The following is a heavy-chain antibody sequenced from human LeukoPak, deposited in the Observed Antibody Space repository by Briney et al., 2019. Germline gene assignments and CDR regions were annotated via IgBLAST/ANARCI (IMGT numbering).Heavy chain of an antibody. CDR3: ARLQYAVIVPFDY. Sequence: GESLKISCKGSGYSFTNYWIGWVRQMPGRGLEWMGIIYPGDSDTRYSPSFQGQVTISADKSISTAYLQWSSLKASDTAMYYCARLQYAVIVPFDYWGQGTLVTVSS. CDR2: IYPGDSDT. J-gene: IGHJ4*02. CDR1: GYSFTNYW. D-gene: IGHD3-16*02. V-gene: IGHV5-51*01.